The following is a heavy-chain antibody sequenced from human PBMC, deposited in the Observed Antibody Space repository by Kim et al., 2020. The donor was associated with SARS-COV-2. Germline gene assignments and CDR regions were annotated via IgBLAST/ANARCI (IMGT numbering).Heavy chain of an antibody. CDR3: ARAPSSRPSRGSYPYTV. J-gene: IGHJ6*02. CDR2: MNPNSGNT. D-gene: IGHD3-16*02. V-gene: IGHV1-8*01. Sequence: ASVKVSCKASGYTFTSYDINWVRQATGQGLEWMGWMNPNSGNTGYAQKFQGRVTMTRNTSISTAYMELSSLRSEDTAVYYCARAPSSRPSRGSYPYTVWGQGTTVTVSS. CDR1: GYTFTSYD.